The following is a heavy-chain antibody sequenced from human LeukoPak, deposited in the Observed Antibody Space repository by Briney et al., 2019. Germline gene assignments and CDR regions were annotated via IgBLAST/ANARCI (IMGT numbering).Heavy chain of an antibody. Sequence: GGSLRLSCAASGFTVSANYLTWVRQAPGKGLNWISVIFSGGTTYYAESVKGRFTISRDNSKNTLYLHMNSLRAEDTAVYYCAREGYNRGDYWGQGTLVTVSS. V-gene: IGHV3-53*01. CDR3: AREGYNRGDY. CDR1: GFTVSANY. D-gene: IGHD5-24*01. CDR2: IFSGGTT. J-gene: IGHJ4*02.